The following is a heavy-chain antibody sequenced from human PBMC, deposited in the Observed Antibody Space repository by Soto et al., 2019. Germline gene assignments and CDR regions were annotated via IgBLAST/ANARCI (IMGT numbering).Heavy chain of an antibody. CDR2: IYHSGST. Sequence: PSETLSLTCAVSGGSVSSPNWWAWVRQPPGKGLEWIGEIYHSGSTYYNPSLKSRVTISVGKANNQVSLKMTSVTAADTALYYCVKERVVIVSPTIQAPPHDGYDIWGRGTMVTVSS. CDR3: VKERVVIVSPTIQAPPHDGYDI. V-gene: IGHV4-4*02. D-gene: IGHD1-26*01. J-gene: IGHJ3*02. CDR1: GGSVSSPNW.